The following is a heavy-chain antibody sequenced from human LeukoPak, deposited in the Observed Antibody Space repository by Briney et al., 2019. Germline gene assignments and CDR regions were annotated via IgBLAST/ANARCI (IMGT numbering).Heavy chain of an antibody. J-gene: IGHJ4*02. CDR1: GFTFSDYY. CDR3: ARFQQQLAYYFDY. CDR2: ISSSSSYT. Sequence: PGGSLRLSCAASGFTFSDYYMSWIRQAPGKGLEWVSYISSSSSYTNYADSVKGRFTISRDNAKNSLYLQMNSLRAEDTAVYYYARFQQQLAYYFDYWGQGTLVTVSS. V-gene: IGHV3-11*03. D-gene: IGHD6-13*01.